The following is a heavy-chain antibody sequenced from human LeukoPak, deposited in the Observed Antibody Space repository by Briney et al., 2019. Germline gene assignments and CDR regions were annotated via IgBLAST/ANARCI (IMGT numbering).Heavy chain of an antibody. J-gene: IGHJ4*02. CDR2: ISSSGSTI. Sequence: GGSLRLSCAASGFTVSSNYMSWVRQAPGKGLEWVSYISSSGSTICYADSVKGRFTISRDNAKNSLYLQMNSLRAEDTAVYYCARDPGGAFDYWGQGTLVTVSS. CDR3: ARDPGGAFDY. CDR1: GFTVSSNY. V-gene: IGHV3-11*04. D-gene: IGHD3-16*01.